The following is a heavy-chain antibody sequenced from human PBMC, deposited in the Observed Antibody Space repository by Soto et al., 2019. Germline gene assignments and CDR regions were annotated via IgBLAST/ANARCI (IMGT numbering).Heavy chain of an antibody. Sequence: SESLSLTCTVSGGSINSSSDYLCWISQPPGKGLEWIGSIYYSGSTYYNPSLKSRVTISVDTSKNQFSLKLSSVTAADTAVYYCARRYNRIMITFGGVGTFDYWGQGTLVTVSS. V-gene: IGHV4-39*01. CDR2: IYYSGST. CDR3: ARRYNRIMITFGGVGTFDY. J-gene: IGHJ4*02. CDR1: GGSINSSSDY. D-gene: IGHD3-16*01.